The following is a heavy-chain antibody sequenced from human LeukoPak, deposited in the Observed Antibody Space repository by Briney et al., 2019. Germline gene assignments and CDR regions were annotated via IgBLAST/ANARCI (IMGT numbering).Heavy chain of an antibody. CDR1: GFTFSRSD. Sequence: GGSLRLSCAASGFTFSRSDMNWVRQAPGKGLEWVSSISSSSSYIYYTDSLKGRFTISRDNAKNSLYLQMNSLRAEDTAVYYCAKEGKTRNWNYFQAKPVYWGQGTLVTVSS. J-gene: IGHJ4*02. CDR3: AKEGKTRNWNYFQAKPVY. CDR2: ISSSSSYI. D-gene: IGHD1-20*01. V-gene: IGHV3-21*04.